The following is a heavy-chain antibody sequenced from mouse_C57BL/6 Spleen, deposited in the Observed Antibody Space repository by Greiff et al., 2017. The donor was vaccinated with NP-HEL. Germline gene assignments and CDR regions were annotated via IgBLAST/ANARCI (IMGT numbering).Heavy chain of an antibody. CDR3: AEAMDY. J-gene: IGHJ4*01. Sequence: EVHLVESGGELVKPGGSLKLSCAASGFTFSSYGMSWVRQTPDKRLEWVATISSGGSYTYYPDSVKGRFTISRDNAKNTLYLQMSSLKSEDTAMYYCAEAMDYWGQGTSVTVSS. CDR2: ISSGGSYT. CDR1: GFTFSSYG. V-gene: IGHV5-6*01.